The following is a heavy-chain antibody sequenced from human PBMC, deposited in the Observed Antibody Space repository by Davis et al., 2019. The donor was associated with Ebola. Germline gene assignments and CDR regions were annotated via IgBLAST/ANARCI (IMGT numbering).Heavy chain of an antibody. D-gene: IGHD3-3*01. J-gene: IGHJ6*02. CDR1: GFSFSDYF. CDR3: AREYRITIFGVVRWGAYYYYGMDV. Sequence: PGGSLRLSCAASGFSFSDYFMSWIRQAPGKGLEWVAYISNSGKTISFADSVKGRFTISRDNSKNTLYLQMNSLRAEDTAVYYCAREYRITIFGVVRWGAYYYYGMDVWGQGTTVTVSS. V-gene: IGHV3-11*04. CDR2: ISNSGKTI.